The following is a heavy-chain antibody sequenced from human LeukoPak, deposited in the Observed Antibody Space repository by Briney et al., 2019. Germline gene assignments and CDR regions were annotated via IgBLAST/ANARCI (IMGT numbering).Heavy chain of an antibody. CDR2: INPNSGGT. CDR3: ARDYGDYYYYYYGMDV. V-gene: IGHV1-2*02. J-gene: IGHJ6*02. D-gene: IGHD4-17*01. Sequence: GASVKVSCKASGYTFTGYYMHWVRQAPGQGLEWMGWINPNSGGTNYAQKFQGRVTMTRDTSISTAYMELSRLRSDDTAVYYCARDYGDYYYYYYGMDVWGQGTTVTVSS. CDR1: GYTFTGYY.